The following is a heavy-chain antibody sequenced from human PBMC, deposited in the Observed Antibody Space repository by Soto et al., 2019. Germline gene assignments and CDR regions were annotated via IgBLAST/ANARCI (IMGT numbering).Heavy chain of an antibody. CDR2: IYPGDSDT. Sequence: PGESLKISCKGSGYSFTSYWIGWVRQMPGKGLEWMGIIYPGDSDTRYSPSFQGQVTISADKSISTAYLQWSSLKASDTAMYYCASRGYSYGELYYFDYWGQGTLVTVSS. D-gene: IGHD5-18*01. J-gene: IGHJ4*02. CDR1: GYSFTSYW. CDR3: ASRGYSYGELYYFDY. V-gene: IGHV5-51*01.